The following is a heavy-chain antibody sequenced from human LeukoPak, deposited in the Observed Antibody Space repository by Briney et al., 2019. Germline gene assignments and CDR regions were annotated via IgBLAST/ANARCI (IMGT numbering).Heavy chain of an antibody. D-gene: IGHD2-21*02. J-gene: IGHJ6*03. CDR2: INPNSGDT. Sequence: ASVKVSCKAFRYTFTGYYMHWVRQAPGQGLEWMGWINPNSGDTNYAQKFQGRVTMTWDTSISTAYMELRRLRSDDTAAYYCARDGKSGGTTLLYMDVWGKGTTVTVSS. V-gene: IGHV1-2*02. CDR1: RYTFTGYY. CDR3: ARDGKSGGTTLLYMDV.